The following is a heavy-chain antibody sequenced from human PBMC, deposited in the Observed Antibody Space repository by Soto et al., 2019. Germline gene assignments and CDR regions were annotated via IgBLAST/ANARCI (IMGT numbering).Heavy chain of an antibody. CDR1: GGSISSGGYY. J-gene: IGHJ4*02. D-gene: IGHD4-17*01. CDR2: IYYSGST. Sequence: SSETLSLTCTVSGGSISSGGYYWSWIRQHPGKGLEWIGYIYYSGSTYYNPSLKSRVTISVDTSKNQFSLKLSSVTAADTAVYYCAREALYGDYGIDYWGQGTLVTVSS. V-gene: IGHV4-31*03. CDR3: AREALYGDYGIDY.